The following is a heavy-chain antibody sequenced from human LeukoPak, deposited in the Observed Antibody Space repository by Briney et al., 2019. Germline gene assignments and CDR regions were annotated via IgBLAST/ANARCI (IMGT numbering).Heavy chain of an antibody. J-gene: IGHJ4*02. V-gene: IGHV3-23*01. Sequence: GGSLRLSCVASGFDFPSYTMSWFRQAPGRGLEWVSTLTFTGSNTYYADSVRGRFAISRDNSANTLFLHMNGLRAEDTAVYYCARGPGSNMKTLAFWGQGTLVTVSS. CDR1: GFDFPSYT. CDR3: ARGPGSNMKTLAF. D-gene: IGHD3-10*01. CDR2: LTFTGSNT.